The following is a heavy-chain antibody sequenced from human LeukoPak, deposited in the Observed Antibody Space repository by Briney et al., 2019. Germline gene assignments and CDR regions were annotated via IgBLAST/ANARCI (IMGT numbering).Heavy chain of an antibody. CDR3: GGASVSVLDVEY. CDR1: GGSLITSDFY. J-gene: IGHJ4*02. CDR2: VSFSGNT. Sequence: PSETLSLTCTVSGGSLITSDFYWGWVRQTPGKGLEWIGSVSFSGNTYYKPSLESRVTISADTSRNQFSLRLTSLTAADTAIYFCGGASVSVLDVEYWGQGTLVTVFS. V-gene: IGHV4-39*07. D-gene: IGHD3/OR15-3a*01.